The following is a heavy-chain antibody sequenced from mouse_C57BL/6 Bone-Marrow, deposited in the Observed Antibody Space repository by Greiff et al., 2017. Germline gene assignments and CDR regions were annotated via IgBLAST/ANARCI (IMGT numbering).Heavy chain of an antibody. J-gene: IGHJ4*01. D-gene: IGHD1-1*01. CDR2: INYDGSST. CDR3: ARDRGITTVVDYYAMDY. CDR1: GFTFSDYY. V-gene: IGHV5-16*01. Sequence: EVKLMESEGGLVQPGSSMKLSCTASGFTFSDYYMAWVRQVPEKGLEWVANINYDGSSTYYLDSLKSRFIISRDNAKNILYLQMSSLKSEDTATYDCARDRGITTVVDYYAMDYWGQGTSVTVSS.